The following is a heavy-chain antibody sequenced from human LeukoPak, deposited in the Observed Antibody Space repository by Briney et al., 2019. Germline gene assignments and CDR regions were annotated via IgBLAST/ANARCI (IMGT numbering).Heavy chain of an antibody. D-gene: IGHD3-10*01. J-gene: IGHJ3*02. CDR3: ARSEITMVRGGAFDI. CDR2: ISASGSTV. V-gene: IGHV3-48*03. CDR1: GFTFRSYE. Sequence: GRSLRLSCAASGFTFRSYEMNWVRRAPGKGLEWVSYISASGSTVYYADSVKGRFTISRDNAKNSVFLQMNSLRAEDTAVYYCARSEITMVRGGAFDIWGQGTMVTVSS.